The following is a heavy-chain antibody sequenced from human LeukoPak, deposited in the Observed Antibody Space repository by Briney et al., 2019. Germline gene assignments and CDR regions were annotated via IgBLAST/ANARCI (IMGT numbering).Heavy chain of an antibody. CDR2: IWYDGSEK. D-gene: IGHD1-1*01. CDR3: AKDLTTGTLSFDY. J-gene: IGHJ4*02. V-gene: IGHV3-33*06. CDR1: GFTFSTYG. Sequence: GGSLRLSCAASGFTFSTYGMHWVRQAPGKGLEWVAVIWYDGSEKYYADSVKGRFTISRDNSKNTLYLQMNSLRAEDTAVYYCAKDLTTGTLSFDYWGQGTLVTVSS.